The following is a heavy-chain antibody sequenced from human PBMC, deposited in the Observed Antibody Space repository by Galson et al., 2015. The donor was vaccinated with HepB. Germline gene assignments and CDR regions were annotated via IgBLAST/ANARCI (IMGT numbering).Heavy chain of an antibody. D-gene: IGHD3-10*01. J-gene: IGHJ4*02. CDR2: INWNGGST. CDR1: GFTFDDYD. V-gene: IGHV3-20*04. Sequence: SLRLSCAASGFTFDDYDMSWVRQAPGKGLEWVSGINWNGGSTGYADSVKGRFTISRDNAKNSLYLQMNSLRAEDTALYYCARDLITMVRGVLGYWGQGTLVTVSS. CDR3: ARDLITMVRGVLGY.